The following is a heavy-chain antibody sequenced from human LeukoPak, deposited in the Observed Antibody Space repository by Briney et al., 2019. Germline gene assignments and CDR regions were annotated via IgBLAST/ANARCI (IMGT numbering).Heavy chain of an antibody. Sequence: HPGGSLRLSCAVSGFTFSSSAMRWVRQAPGKGLEWVSSISGSGGSTYYADSVKGRFTISRDNSENTLYLQMNSLRAEDTAVYYCAKVEGGYDSKYYFDYWGQGTLVAVSS. J-gene: IGHJ4*02. CDR1: GFTFSSSA. V-gene: IGHV3-23*01. D-gene: IGHD5-12*01. CDR3: AKVEGGYDSKYYFDY. CDR2: ISGSGGST.